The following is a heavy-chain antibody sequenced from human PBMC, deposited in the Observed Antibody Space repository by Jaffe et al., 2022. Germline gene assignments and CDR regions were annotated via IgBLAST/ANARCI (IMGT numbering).Heavy chain of an antibody. J-gene: IGHJ4*02. CDR3: ARASDFLAGFDY. CDR1: GFTVSSNY. D-gene: IGHD3-3*01. CDR2: IYSGGST. V-gene: IGHV3-53*02. Sequence: EVQLVETGGGLIQPGGSLRLSCAASGFTVSSNYMSWVRQAPGKGLEWVSVIYSGGSTYYADSVKGRFTISRDNSKNTLYLQMNSLRAEDTAVYYCARASDFLAGFDYWGQGTLVTVSS.